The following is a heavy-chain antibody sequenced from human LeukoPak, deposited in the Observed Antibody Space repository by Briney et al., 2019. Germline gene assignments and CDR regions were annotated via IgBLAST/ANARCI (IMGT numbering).Heavy chain of an antibody. CDR1: GGSISRNY. Sequence: SETLSLTCTVSGGSISRNYWNWIRQPPGKGLEWVGNIYYSETTNYNPSLKSRVTISVDTSKNQFSLKLSSVTAADTAVYYCARVLEGSSGQHWYFDLWGRGTLVTVSS. J-gene: IGHJ2*01. D-gene: IGHD6-19*01. V-gene: IGHV4-59*12. CDR3: ARVLEGSSGQHWYFDL. CDR2: IYYSETT.